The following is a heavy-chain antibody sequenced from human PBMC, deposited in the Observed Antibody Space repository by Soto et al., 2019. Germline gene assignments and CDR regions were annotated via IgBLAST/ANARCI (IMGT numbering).Heavy chain of an antibody. CDR3: ARALVVPAAGPKGAYYFYGMDV. D-gene: IGHD2-2*01. CDR2: IIPIFGTA. Sequence: QVQLVQSGAEVKKPGSSVKVSCKASGGTFSSYAISWVRQAPGQGLEWMGGIIPIFGTANYAQKFQGRVTITADKATSTAYMELSSLRSEDTAVYYCARALVVPAAGPKGAYYFYGMDVWGQGTTVTVSS. V-gene: IGHV1-69*06. CDR1: GGTFSSYA. J-gene: IGHJ6*02.